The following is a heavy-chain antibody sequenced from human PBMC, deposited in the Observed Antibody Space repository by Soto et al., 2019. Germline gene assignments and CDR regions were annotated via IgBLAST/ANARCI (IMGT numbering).Heavy chain of an antibody. V-gene: IGHV3-53*01. CDR2: VYDTDGT. Sequence: DVQLVESGGGLIQPGGSLRLSCEAFGLTVSGKKYMAWVRQAPGKGLEWVSGVYDTDGTYYADSVKGRFTSSRDSSKTIVYLQMNSLRPDDTAVYYCASWRLQEHAYDIWGLGTTVTVS. J-gene: IGHJ3*02. D-gene: IGHD4-4*01. CDR1: GLTVSGKKY. CDR3: ASWRLQEHAYDI.